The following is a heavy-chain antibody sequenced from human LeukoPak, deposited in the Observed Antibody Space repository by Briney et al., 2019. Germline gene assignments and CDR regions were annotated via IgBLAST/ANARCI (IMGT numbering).Heavy chain of an antibody. J-gene: IGHJ3*02. CDR2: VYYSGST. D-gene: IGHD5-18*01. Sequence: PSETLSLTCTVSGGSISSYYWSWIRQPPGKGLEWIGYVYYSGSTNYNPSLKSRVTISVDTSKNQFSLKLSSVTAADTAVYYCARDHDTGNASDIWGQGTMVTVSS. CDR1: GGSISSYY. CDR3: ARDHDTGNASDI. V-gene: IGHV4-59*01.